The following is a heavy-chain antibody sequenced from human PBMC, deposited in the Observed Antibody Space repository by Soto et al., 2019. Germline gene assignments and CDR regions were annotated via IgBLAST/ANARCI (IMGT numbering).Heavy chain of an antibody. CDR1: GFTFSSYG. J-gene: IGHJ4*02. CDR3: AKDRVRASYCSGGKCYEPDY. V-gene: IGHV3-30*18. CDR2: ISYDGSHK. Sequence: QVQLVESGGGVVQPGRSLRLSCAASGFTFSSYGMHWVRQAPGKGLEWVAVISYDGSHKYYADSVKGRFTISRDNSKNSLYLQMNSLRPEDTAVYYCAKDRVRASYCSGGKCYEPDYWGQGTLVTVSS. D-gene: IGHD2-15*01.